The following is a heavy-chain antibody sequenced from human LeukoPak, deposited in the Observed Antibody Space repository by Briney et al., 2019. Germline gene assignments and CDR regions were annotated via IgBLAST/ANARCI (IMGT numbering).Heavy chain of an antibody. V-gene: IGHV3-21*01. CDR1: GFTFSSYE. Sequence: NPGGSLRLSCAASGFTFSSYEFNWVRQVPGKGLEWVSSISSSSSYIYYADSVKGRFTISRDNAKNSLYLQMNSLRAEDTAVYYCARDCSSTSCYSGKPDWGQGTLVTVSS. CDR2: ISSSSSYI. D-gene: IGHD2-2*01. CDR3: ARDCSSTSCYSGKPD. J-gene: IGHJ4*02.